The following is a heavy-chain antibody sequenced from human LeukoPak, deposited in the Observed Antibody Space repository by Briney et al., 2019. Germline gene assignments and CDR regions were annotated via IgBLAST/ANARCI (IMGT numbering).Heavy chain of an antibody. Sequence: SETLSLTCTVPGDSISSSDYYWGWIRQPPGKGLGWIGTISYSGSTYYNPSLQSRVTISVDTSKNQLSLELSSVTAADTAVYYCARGSRRLADFHYWGQGTLVTVSS. CDR2: ISYSGST. V-gene: IGHV4-39*01. CDR1: GDSISSSDYY. J-gene: IGHJ4*02. CDR3: ARGSRRLADFHY. D-gene: IGHD1-26*01.